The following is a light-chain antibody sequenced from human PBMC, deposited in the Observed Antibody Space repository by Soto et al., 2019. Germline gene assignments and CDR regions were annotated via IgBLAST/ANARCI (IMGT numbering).Light chain of an antibody. V-gene: IGKV2-28*01. CDR3: MQPLPSWT. Sequence: DIVRTQSPLSLPVTPGEPASISCRSSQSLLHSNGYNYLDWYLQKPGQSPQILIYLGSNRASGVPDRFSGSGSGTDFTLKISRVEAEDVGVYYCMQPLPSWTFGQGTKVDIK. J-gene: IGKJ1*01. CDR2: LGS. CDR1: QSLLHSNGYNY.